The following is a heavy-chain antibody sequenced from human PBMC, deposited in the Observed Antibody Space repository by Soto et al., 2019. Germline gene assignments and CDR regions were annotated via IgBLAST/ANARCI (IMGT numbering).Heavy chain of an antibody. CDR3: ARQGGSYRKPFDH. J-gene: IGHJ4*02. Sequence: QLQLQESGPGLVKPSETLSLTCTVSGGSISSSSYYWGWIRQPPGKGLEWIGSIYYSGSTYYNPSLKSRGTRSVDRCKNQLSLKVDAVTAGDTAVHYGARQGGSYRKPFDHWGQGTLVTVSS. CDR2: IYYSGST. D-gene: IGHD1-26*01. CDR1: GGSISSSSYY. V-gene: IGHV4-39*01.